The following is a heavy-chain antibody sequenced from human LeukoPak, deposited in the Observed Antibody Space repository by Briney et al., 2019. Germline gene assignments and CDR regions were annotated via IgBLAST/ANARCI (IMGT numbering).Heavy chain of an antibody. D-gene: IGHD1-26*01. V-gene: IGHV1-46*01. CDR3: ARGLVRGSYLDRFDY. Sequence: GASVSVSSTASGYTFTSYYMHWVGQAPGQGREGMGIINPSGGSTSYAQKFQGRVTMTRDTSTSTVYMELSSLRSEDTAVYYCARGLVRGSYLDRFDYWGQGTLVTVSS. CDR1: GYTFTSYY. CDR2: INPSGGST. J-gene: IGHJ4*02.